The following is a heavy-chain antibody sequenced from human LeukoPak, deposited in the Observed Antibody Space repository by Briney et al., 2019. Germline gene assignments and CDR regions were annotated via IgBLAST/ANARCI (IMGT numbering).Heavy chain of an antibody. D-gene: IGHD4-17*01. Sequence: GESLKISCKGSGYRFTSYWIGWVRQMPGKGLEWIGIIYPGDSDTRYSPSFQGPVSISADKSISTAYLQWSSLKASDTAMYYCARPEEHGDYVHDVFDIWGQGTMVTVSS. CDR1: GYRFTSYW. V-gene: IGHV5-51*01. CDR3: ARPEEHGDYVHDVFDI. CDR2: IYPGDSDT. J-gene: IGHJ3*02.